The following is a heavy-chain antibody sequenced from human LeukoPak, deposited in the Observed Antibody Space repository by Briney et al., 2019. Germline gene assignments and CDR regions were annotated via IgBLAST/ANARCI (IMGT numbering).Heavy chain of an antibody. CDR3: ARASPPTAIVVVVAARFDP. CDR2: INHSGST. V-gene: IGHV4-34*01. CDR1: GGSFSGYY. Sequence: SETLSLTCAVYGGSFSGYYWSWIRQPPGKGLEWIGEINHSGSTNYNPSLKSRVTISVDTSKNQFSLKLSSVTAADTAVYYCARASPPTAIVVVVAARFDPWGQGTLVTVSS. J-gene: IGHJ5*02. D-gene: IGHD2-15*01.